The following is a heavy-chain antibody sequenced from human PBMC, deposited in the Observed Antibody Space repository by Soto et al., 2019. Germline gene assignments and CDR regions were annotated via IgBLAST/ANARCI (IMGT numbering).Heavy chain of an antibody. D-gene: IGHD3-10*01. V-gene: IGHV1-69*01. CDR2: IIPMFGIK. Sequence: QLQLVQSGAEVKERGSSVKISCKTSGGTFNTYALTWVRQAPGQGLEWIGGIIPMFGIKNVAQTLQGRVTLNEDDSMTTAYMEMTSLRSDDTAVYYCAKEAGDHWGQGTLVTVSS. CDR3: AKEAGDH. CDR1: GGTFNTYA. J-gene: IGHJ4*02.